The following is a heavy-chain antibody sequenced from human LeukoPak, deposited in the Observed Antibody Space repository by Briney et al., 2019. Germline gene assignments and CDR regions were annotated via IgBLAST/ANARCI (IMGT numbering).Heavy chain of an antibody. Sequence: SETLSLTCTVSGGSMSSSSYYWGWIRPSPGKGLEWVGSIYYSGANHYNPSLKSRVTMSVDTSKNLFSVKLTSVPATDTAVYYCVRVRGYWLVRGSLDYWGQGTQVTVSS. V-gene: IGHV4-39*02. CDR3: VRVRGYWLVRGSLDY. CDR1: GGSMSSSSYY. J-gene: IGHJ4*02. CDR2: IYYSGAN. D-gene: IGHD6-19*01.